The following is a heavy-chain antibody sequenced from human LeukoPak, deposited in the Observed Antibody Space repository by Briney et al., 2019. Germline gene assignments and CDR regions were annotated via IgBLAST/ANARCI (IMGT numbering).Heavy chain of an antibody. CDR2: ISWNSGSI. J-gene: IGHJ4*02. D-gene: IGHD6-19*01. CDR1: GFTFDDYA. CDR3: AKDKDSSGWYVDY. Sequence: GGSLRLSCAASGFTFDDYAMHWVRQAPGKGLEWVSGISWNSGSIGYADSVKGRFTISRDNAKNSLYLQMNSLGAEDTALYYCAKDKDSSGWYVDYWGQGTLVTVSS. V-gene: IGHV3-9*01.